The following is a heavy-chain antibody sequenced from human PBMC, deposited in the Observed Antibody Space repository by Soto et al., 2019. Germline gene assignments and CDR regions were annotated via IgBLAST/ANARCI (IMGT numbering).Heavy chain of an antibody. CDR1: GGSISSGDYY. D-gene: IGHD3-22*01. CDR2: IYYSGST. J-gene: IGHJ4*02. Sequence: SETLSLTCTVSGGSISSGDYYWSWIRQPPGKGLEWIGYIYYSGSTYYNPSLKSRVTISVDTSKNQFSLKLSSVTAADTAVYYCARAPYYYDSSGYYRDFDYWGQGTLVTVSS. CDR3: ARAPYYYDSSGYYRDFDY. V-gene: IGHV4-30-4*01.